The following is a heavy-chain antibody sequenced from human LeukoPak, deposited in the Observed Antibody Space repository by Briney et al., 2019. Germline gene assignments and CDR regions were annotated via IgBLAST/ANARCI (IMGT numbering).Heavy chain of an antibody. CDR1: EHSFTNYW. Sequence: GESLKISCKGPEHSFTNYWIGWVRQMPGKGLDWMGIIYPSDSDTRYSPSFQGQVTISADKSITTAYLQWSSLKASDTAIYYCARRTGVSGPFDSWGQGTLVTVSS. D-gene: IGHD3-3*01. J-gene: IGHJ4*02. CDR3: ARRTGVSGPFDS. CDR2: IYPSDSDT. V-gene: IGHV5-51*01.